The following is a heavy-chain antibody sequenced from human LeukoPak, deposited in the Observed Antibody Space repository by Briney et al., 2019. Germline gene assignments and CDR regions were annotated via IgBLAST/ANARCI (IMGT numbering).Heavy chain of an antibody. D-gene: IGHD2-21*01. CDR2: ISGSGGST. Sequence: PGGALRLSCAASVFTFSSYAMSWVRQARGKGLEWASAISGSGGSTYYADSVKGRFTISRDNAKNSLYLQMNSLRAEDTAVYYCARDPLWVRVWGPSSRDYFDYWGQGTLVTVSS. J-gene: IGHJ4*02. CDR1: VFTFSSYA. V-gene: IGHV3-23*01. CDR3: ARDPLWVRVWGPSSRDYFDY.